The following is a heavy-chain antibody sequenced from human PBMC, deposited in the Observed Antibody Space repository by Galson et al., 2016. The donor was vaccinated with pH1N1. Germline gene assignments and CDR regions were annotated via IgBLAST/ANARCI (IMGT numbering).Heavy chain of an antibody. CDR2: SRKRVNIYTT. Sequence: SLRLSCAASGFTFSGQQMDWVRQAPGKGLEWVSRSRKRVNIYTTEYATSVQGRFTISRDDVKKSLYPEMNSLKPEDTAVYYCARVLEGGVDVWGQGTSVTVFS. CDR3: ARVLEGGVDV. V-gene: IGHV3-72*01. J-gene: IGHJ6*02. CDR1: GFTFSGQQ.